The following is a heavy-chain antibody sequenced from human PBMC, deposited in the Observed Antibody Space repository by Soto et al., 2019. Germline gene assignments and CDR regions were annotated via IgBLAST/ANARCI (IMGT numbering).Heavy chain of an antibody. CDR3: AKDPIVVVVAATLPDAFDI. CDR2: ISWSSGSI. CDR1: GFTFDDYA. V-gene: IGHV3-9*01. Sequence: PGGSLRLSCAASGFTFDDYAMHWVRQAPGKGLEWVSGISWSSGSIGYADSVKGRFTISRDNAKNSLYLQMNSLRAEDTALYYCAKDPIVVVVAATLPDAFDIWGQGTMVTVS. D-gene: IGHD2-15*01. J-gene: IGHJ3*02.